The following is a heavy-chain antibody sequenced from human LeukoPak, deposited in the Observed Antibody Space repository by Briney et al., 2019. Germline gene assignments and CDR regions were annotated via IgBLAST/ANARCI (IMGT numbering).Heavy chain of an antibody. J-gene: IGHJ6*03. CDR3: SKCRCDGSSCGPPYYGSIDF. CDR2: IRYDGTNK. Sequence: GGSLRLSCVVSGLTLNKYGILWLGQTPGEGLEWVAFIRYDGTNKHYEDSVKGRFTISREDSKKTMYLLMNSLRFEDTAVYDCSKCRCDGSSCGPPYYGSIDFWGKGTTVTVSS. V-gene: IGHV3-30*02. CDR1: GLTLNKYG. D-gene: IGHD2-15*01.